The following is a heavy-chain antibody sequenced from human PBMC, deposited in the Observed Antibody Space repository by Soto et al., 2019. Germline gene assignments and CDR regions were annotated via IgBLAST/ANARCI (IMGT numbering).Heavy chain of an antibody. V-gene: IGHV4-59*01. Sequence: PSETLSLTCTVPGGSISSYYWSWIRQPPGKGLEWIGYIYYTGSTNYNPSLKSRVTISVDTSKNQFSLKLSSVTAADTAVYYCARVVITMIRGVIHSSWFDPWGQGTLVTVSS. CDR3: ARVVITMIRGVIHSSWFDP. CDR1: GGSISSYY. CDR2: IYYTGST. D-gene: IGHD3-10*01. J-gene: IGHJ5*02.